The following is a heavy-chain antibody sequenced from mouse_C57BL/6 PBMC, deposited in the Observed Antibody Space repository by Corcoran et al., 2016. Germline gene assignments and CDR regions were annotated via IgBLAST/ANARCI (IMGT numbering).Heavy chain of an antibody. J-gene: IGHJ2*01. CDR1: GYTFTDYY. Sequence: QVQLKQSGAELVRPGASVKLSCKASGYTFTDYYINWVKQRPGQGLEWIARIYPGSGNTYYNEKFKGKSTLTAEKSSITSYMQLSSLTSEDSAVYFCARWGGHYCDYCGQRSTLTGSS. CDR3: ARWGGHYCDY. V-gene: IGHV1-76*01. CDR2: IYPGSGNT. D-gene: IGHD1-1*02.